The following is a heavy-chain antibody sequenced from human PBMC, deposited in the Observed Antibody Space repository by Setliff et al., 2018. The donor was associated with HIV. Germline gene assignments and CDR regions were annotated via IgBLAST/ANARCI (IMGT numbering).Heavy chain of an antibody. CDR1: GFTLSDYY. Sequence: PGGSLRLSCAVSGFTLSDYYMDWVRQAPGKGLAWVGRTRNKANGYITEYGASVQGRFTISRDNSKDSLSLQMNNLKAEDTAVYYCVRAAAGLDIWSQGIRVTVSS. J-gene: IGHJ4*02. V-gene: IGHV3-72*01. CDR2: TRNKANGYIT. CDR3: VRAAAGLDI.